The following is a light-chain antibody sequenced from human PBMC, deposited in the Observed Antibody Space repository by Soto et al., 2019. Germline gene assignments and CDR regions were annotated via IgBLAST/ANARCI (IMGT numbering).Light chain of an antibody. CDR1: SGDVGGYNY. CDR2: DVS. J-gene: IGLJ1*01. CDR3: TSYTSSSTYV. Sequence: QSALTQPASVSGSPGQSITISCTGTSGDVGGYNYVSWYQHHPGKGPKLMIYDVSNRPSGVSSRFSGSKSGNTASLTISGLQAEDEADYYCTSYTSSSTYVFGTGTKLTVL. V-gene: IGLV2-14*03.